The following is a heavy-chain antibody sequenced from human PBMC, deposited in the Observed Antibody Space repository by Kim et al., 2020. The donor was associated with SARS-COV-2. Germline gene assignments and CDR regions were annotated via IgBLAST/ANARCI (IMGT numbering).Heavy chain of an antibody. J-gene: IGHJ4*01. CDR3: ACGLVPWPRPNHFDY. CDR1: GFTFSSYA. D-gene: IGHD1-26*01. Sequence: GGSLRLSCAASGFTFSSYAMHWVRQAPGKGLEWVAVISYDGSNKYYADSVKGRFTISRDNSKNTLYLQMNSLRAEDTAVYYCACGLVPWPRPNHFDYWG. CDR2: ISYDGSNK. V-gene: IGHV3-30*04.